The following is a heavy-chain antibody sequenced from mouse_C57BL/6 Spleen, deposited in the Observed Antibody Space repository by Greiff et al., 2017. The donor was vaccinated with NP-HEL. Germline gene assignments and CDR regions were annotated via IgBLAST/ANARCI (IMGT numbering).Heavy chain of an antibody. V-gene: IGHV1-69*01. D-gene: IGHD1-1*01. CDR2: IDPSDSYT. Sequence: QVQLQQPGAELVMPGASVKLSCTASGYTFTSYWMHWVKQRPGQGLEWIGEIDPSDSYTNYNQQIKGKSTFTVDKSSSTAYMQLSSLTSEDSAVYYCARYGSSVFDYWGQGTTLTVSS. CDR3: ARYGSSVFDY. J-gene: IGHJ2*01. CDR1: GYTFTSYW.